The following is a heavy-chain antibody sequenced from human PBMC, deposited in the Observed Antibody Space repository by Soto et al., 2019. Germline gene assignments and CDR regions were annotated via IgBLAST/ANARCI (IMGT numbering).Heavy chain of an antibody. D-gene: IGHD5-12*01. CDR2: IYYSGST. CDR1: VGSISSSSYY. J-gene: IGHJ5*02. V-gene: IGHV4-39*01. Sequence: PSETLSLTCTVSVGSISSSSYYWGWIRQPPGKGLEWIGSIYYSGSTYYNPSLKSRVTISVDTSKNQFSLKLSSVTAADTAVYYCPRHKSRGLVAKTKDKWFDPWGQGTLVTVSS. CDR3: PRHKSRGLVAKTKDKWFDP.